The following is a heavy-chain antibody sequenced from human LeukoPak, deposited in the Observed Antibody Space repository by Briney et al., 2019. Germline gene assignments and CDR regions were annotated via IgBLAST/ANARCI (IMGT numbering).Heavy chain of an antibody. CDR3: ARDTGDGWWFDP. D-gene: IGHD2-8*02. CDR2: IIPIFGTT. Sequence: SVKVSCKASGGTFSSYAISWVRQAPGQGLEWMGGIIPIFGTTNYAQKFQGRVTITTDESTSTAYMELSSLRSEDTAAYYCARDTGDGWWFDPWGQGTLVTVSS. J-gene: IGHJ5*02. V-gene: IGHV1-69*05. CDR1: GGTFSSYA.